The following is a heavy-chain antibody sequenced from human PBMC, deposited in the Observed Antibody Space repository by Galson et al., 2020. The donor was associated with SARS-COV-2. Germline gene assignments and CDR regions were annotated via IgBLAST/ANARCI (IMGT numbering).Heavy chain of an antibody. CDR1: GFTFSSYG. Sequence: GGSLRLSCAASGFTFSSYGMHWVRQATGKGLEWVAVIWYDGSNKYYADSVKGRFTISRDNSKNTLYLQMNSLRAEDTAVYYCARDYYDSSGNSWFDPWGQGTLVTVSS. CDR3: ARDYYDSSGNSWFDP. CDR2: IWYDGSNK. V-gene: IGHV3-33*01. D-gene: IGHD3-22*01. J-gene: IGHJ5*02.